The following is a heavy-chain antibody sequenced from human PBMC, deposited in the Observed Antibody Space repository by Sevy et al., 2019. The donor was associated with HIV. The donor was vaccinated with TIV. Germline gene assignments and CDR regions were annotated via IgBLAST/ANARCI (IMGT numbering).Heavy chain of an antibody. D-gene: IGHD6-13*01. Sequence: ASVKVSCKASGGTFSSYAISWVRQAPGQGLEWMGGIIPIFGTANYAQKFQGRVTITADESTSTAYMELSSLRSEDTAVYYSARGRQGIAAQWPSWDYWGQGTLVTVSS. CDR3: ARGRQGIAAQWPSWDY. V-gene: IGHV1-69*13. CDR2: IIPIFGTA. CDR1: GGTFSSYA. J-gene: IGHJ4*02.